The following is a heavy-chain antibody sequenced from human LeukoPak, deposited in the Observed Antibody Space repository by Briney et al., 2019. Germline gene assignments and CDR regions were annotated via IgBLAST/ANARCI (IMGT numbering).Heavy chain of an antibody. CDR1: GFTFSSYG. CDR2: IRYDGSNK. Sequence: GGSLRLSCAASGFTFSSYGMHWVRQAPGKGLEWVAFIRYDGSNKYYADSVKGRFTISRDNSKNTLYLQMGSLRAEDMAVYFCARVSLSGWYTRNYYYYGMDVWGQGTTVTVSS. J-gene: IGHJ6*02. D-gene: IGHD6-19*01. V-gene: IGHV3-30*02. CDR3: ARVSLSGWYTRNYYYYGMDV.